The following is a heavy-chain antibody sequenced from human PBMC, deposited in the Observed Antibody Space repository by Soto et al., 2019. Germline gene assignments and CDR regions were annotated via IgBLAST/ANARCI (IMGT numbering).Heavy chain of an antibody. CDR3: AKDTYYHDSSGYYVFDY. Sequence: GGSLRLSCAASGFTFSSYSMNWVRQAPGKGLEWVALISYDGSNKYYADSVKGRFTISRDNSKNTLYLQMNSLRAEDTAVYYCAKDTYYHDSSGYYVFDYWGQGTLVTVSS. D-gene: IGHD3-22*01. CDR2: ISYDGSNK. V-gene: IGHV3-30*18. J-gene: IGHJ4*02. CDR1: GFTFSSYS.